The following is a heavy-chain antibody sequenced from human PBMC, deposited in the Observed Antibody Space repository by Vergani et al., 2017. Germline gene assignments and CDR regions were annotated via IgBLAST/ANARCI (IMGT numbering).Heavy chain of an antibody. Sequence: QVQLQESGPGLVKPSETLTLTCDVSDSSIMTNPYWGWFRQSPGKGLEWIGCIHHSGDTHYNSSLKSRVSISIVSRSKISLSLTSVTAADTAIYYCARHRGSGGFFPSSYFYGMDVWGHGTTVTVSS. D-gene: IGHD3-10*01. CDR2: IHHSGDT. V-gene: IGHV4-38-2*01. CDR1: DSSIMTNPY. CDR3: ARHRGSGGFFPSSYFYGMDV. J-gene: IGHJ6*02.